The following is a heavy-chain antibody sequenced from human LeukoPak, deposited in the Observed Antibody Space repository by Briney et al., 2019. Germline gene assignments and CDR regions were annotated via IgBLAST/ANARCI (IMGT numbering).Heavy chain of an antibody. CDR2: VYSSGGT. CDR1: GDSITSGSYF. Sequence: SETLSLTCTVSGDSITSGSYFWTWIRQPAGKGLEWIGRVYSSGGTNYNPSLRSRVTISVDTSKNQFSLRLSSVTAADTAVYYCARDQNGWLQSENCYMDVWGKGTTVTVSS. J-gene: IGHJ6*03. D-gene: IGHD5-24*01. CDR3: ARDQNGWLQSENCYMDV. V-gene: IGHV4-61*02.